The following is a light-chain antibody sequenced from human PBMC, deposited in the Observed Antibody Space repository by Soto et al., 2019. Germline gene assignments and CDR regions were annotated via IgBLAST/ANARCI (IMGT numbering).Light chain of an antibody. CDR1: SSDVGRYKY. J-gene: IGLJ2*01. CDR2: EVT. CDR3: SSYTSYSTVI. Sequence: QSALTQPASVSGSPGQSITISCTGTSSDVGRYKYVSWYQQYPGKAPKLIVYEVTNRPSGVSNRFSGSKSGNTASLTISGLRAEDEVDYYCSSYTSYSTVIFGGGTKLTVL. V-gene: IGLV2-14*01.